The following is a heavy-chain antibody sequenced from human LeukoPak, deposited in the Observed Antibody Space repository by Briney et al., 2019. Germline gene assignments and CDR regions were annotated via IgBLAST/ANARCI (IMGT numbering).Heavy chain of an antibody. CDR3: ARDGVVVAATYYYYYGMDV. Sequence: GGSLRLSCAASGFTFSSYGMHWVRQAPGKGLEWVAVIWYDGSNKYYADSVKGRFTISRDNSKNTLYLQMNSPRAEDTAVYYCARDGVVVAATYYYYYGMDVWGQGTTVTVSS. CDR2: IWYDGSNK. CDR1: GFTFSSYG. V-gene: IGHV3-33*01. D-gene: IGHD2-15*01. J-gene: IGHJ6*02.